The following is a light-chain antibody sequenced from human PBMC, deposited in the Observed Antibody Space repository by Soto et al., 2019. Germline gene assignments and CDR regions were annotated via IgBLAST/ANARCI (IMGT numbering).Light chain of an antibody. CDR3: SSYTSDTFFV. CDR2: EVS. V-gene: IGLV2-14*01. J-gene: IGLJ1*01. CDR1: NSDFGGYNY. Sequence: QSALTQPASVSGSPGQSITISCTGTNSDFGGYNYVSWFQHDPGKVPKLIIYEVSSRPSGVSNRFSGSKSGNTASLTISALQAEDEAAYYCSSYTSDTFFVFGTGTKLTVL.